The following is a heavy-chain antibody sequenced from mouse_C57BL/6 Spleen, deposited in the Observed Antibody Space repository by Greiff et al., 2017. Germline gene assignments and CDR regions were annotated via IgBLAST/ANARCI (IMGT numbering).Heavy chain of an antibody. CDR2: IYPGDGDT. D-gene: IGHD4-1*01. J-gene: IGHJ2*01. CDR3: ARLGFDY. V-gene: IGHV1-82*01. CDR1: GYAFSSSW. Sequence: VQLQQSGPELVKPGASVKISCKASGYAFSSSWMNWVKQRPGKGLEWIGRIYPGDGDTNYNGKFKGKATLTADKSSSPAYMQLSSLTSEDSAVSFCARLGFDYWGQGTTLTGSS.